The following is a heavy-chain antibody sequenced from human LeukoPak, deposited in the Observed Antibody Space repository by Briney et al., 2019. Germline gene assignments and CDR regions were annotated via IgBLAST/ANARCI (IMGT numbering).Heavy chain of an antibody. CDR2: IYHSGST. Sequence: SGTLSLTCAVSGGSISSSNWWSWVRQPPGKGLEWIGEIYHSGSTNYNPSLKSRVTISVDTSKNQFSLKLSSVTAADTAVYYCARRATIVVVPAAGFDPWGQGTLVTVSS. J-gene: IGHJ5*02. CDR1: GGSISSSNW. D-gene: IGHD2-2*01. V-gene: IGHV4-4*02. CDR3: ARRATIVVVPAAGFDP.